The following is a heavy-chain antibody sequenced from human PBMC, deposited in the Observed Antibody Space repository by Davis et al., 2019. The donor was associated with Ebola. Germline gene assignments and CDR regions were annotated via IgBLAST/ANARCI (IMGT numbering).Heavy chain of an antibody. J-gene: IGHJ6*02. Sequence: SETLSLTCAVYGGSFSGYYWSWIRQPPGKGLEWIGEINHSGSTNYNPSLKSRVTISVDTSKNQFSLKLSSVTAADTAVYYCAKSGPSIAARHYYYGMDVWGQGTTVTVSS. V-gene: IGHV4-34*01. D-gene: IGHD6-6*01. CDR3: AKSGPSIAARHYYYGMDV. CDR2: INHSGST. CDR1: GGSFSGYY.